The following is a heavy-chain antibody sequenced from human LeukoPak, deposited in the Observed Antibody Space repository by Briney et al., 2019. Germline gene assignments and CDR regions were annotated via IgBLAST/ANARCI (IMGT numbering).Heavy chain of an antibody. J-gene: IGHJ1*01. V-gene: IGHV3-21*01. D-gene: IGHD6-19*01. CDR3: ARDASSSGWYTVEYFQH. Sequence: GGSLRLSCAASGFTFSSYSMNWVRQAPGKGLEWVSSISSSSSYIYYADSVKGRFTFSRDNAKNSLYLQMNSLRAEDTAVYYCARDASSSGWYTVEYFQHWGQGTLVTVSS. CDR2: ISSSSSYI. CDR1: GFTFSSYS.